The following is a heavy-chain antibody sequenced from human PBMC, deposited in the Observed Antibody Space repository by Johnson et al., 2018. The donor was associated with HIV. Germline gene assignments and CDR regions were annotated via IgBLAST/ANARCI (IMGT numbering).Heavy chain of an antibody. D-gene: IGHD6-13*01. CDR3: ARDFKDSSSWYGAFDI. J-gene: IGHJ3*02. CDR1: GFTFSSYT. V-gene: IGHV3-30*04. Sequence: VQLVESGGGVVQPGGSLRLSCAVSGFTFSSYTMHWVRQAPGKGLEWVAVISYDGKNKDYADPVKGRFPLSRDNSKNPLYLQLSSLRTEDTAVFYCARDFKDSSSWYGAFDIWGQGTMVTVSS. CDR2: ISYDGKNK.